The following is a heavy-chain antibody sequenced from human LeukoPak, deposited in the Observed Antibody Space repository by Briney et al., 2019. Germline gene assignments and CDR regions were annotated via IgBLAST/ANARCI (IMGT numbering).Heavy chain of an antibody. D-gene: IGHD3-9*01. Sequence: GGSLRLSCAASGFTFSSYWMSWVRQAPGKGLEWVANIKQDGSEKYYVDSVKGRFTISRDNAKNSLYLQMNSLRAEDTAVYYCARDHVSYDILTGYYRYYYYCGMDVWGQGTTVTVSS. J-gene: IGHJ6*02. V-gene: IGHV3-7*03. CDR2: IKQDGSEK. CDR3: ARDHVSYDILTGYYRYYYYCGMDV. CDR1: GFTFSSYW.